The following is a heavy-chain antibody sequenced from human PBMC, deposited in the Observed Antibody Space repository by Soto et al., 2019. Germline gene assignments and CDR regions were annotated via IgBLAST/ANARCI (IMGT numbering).Heavy chain of an antibody. CDR2: SHDNGTT. CDR3: ARYGDFWSGYPYGMDV. CDR1: GGSISGYY. J-gene: IGHJ6*02. V-gene: IGHV4-4*09. D-gene: IGHD3-3*01. Sequence: PSETLSLTCTVFGGSISGYYWSWMRQPPGKGLEWIGYSHDNGTTNYNPSLKSRVTISVDTSNEQFSLKLTSVTAADTAVYYCARYGDFWSGYPYGMDVWGQGTTVTVSS.